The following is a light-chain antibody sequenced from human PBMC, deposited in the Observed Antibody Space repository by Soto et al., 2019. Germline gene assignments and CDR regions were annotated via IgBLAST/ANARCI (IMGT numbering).Light chain of an antibody. J-gene: IGKJ3*01. CDR1: QSVSTD. CDR2: DAS. Sequence: ETVLTQSPATLSLSPGESATLSCRASQSVSTDFGWYQQKPGQPPRLLIYDASRRAPGVPARFTGSGSGTDFTLTITSLEPEDFAVYYCQHRRYWPITFGPGTKVDVK. V-gene: IGKV3-11*01. CDR3: QHRRYWPIT.